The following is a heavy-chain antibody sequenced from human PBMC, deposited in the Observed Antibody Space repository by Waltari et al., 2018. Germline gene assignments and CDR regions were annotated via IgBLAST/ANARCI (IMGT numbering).Heavy chain of an antibody. D-gene: IGHD3-3*01. J-gene: IGHJ6*03. CDR2: IHHSGST. Sequence: QVQLQQWGAGLLKPSEPLSLTCAVYGVSFSGYYWSWIRQPPGKGLEWIVEIHHSGSTNYNPSLQSRVTISGDTSKNQFSLKLSSVTAADTAVYYCAREGILHYMDVWGKGTTVTISS. CDR1: GVSFSGYY. CDR3: AREGILHYMDV. V-gene: IGHV4-34*01.